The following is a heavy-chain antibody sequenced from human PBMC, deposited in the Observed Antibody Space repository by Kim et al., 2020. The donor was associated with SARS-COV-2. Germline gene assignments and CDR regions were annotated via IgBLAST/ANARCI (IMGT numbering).Heavy chain of an antibody. CDR2: SGPT. V-gene: IGHV4-59*01. Sequence: SGPTNDNPSLKSRVTISADTSKNQFSLRLSSVTAADTAVYYCARLSVALDYWGQGTLVTVSS. D-gene: IGHD3-16*02. J-gene: IGHJ4*02. CDR3: ARLSVALDY.